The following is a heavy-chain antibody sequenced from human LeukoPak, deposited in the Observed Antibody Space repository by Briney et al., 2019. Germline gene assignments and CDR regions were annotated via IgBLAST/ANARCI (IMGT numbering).Heavy chain of an antibody. Sequence: GGSLRLSCAASGFTFFSYGMHWVRQAPGKGLEWVAFIRYDGSIKYYADSVKGRFTISRDDSKNTLYLQMNSLRAEDTAVYYCARILDSAWGELGYWGQGTLVTVSS. CDR3: ARILDSAWGELGY. CDR1: GFTFFSYG. D-gene: IGHD6-19*01. CDR2: IRYDGSIK. J-gene: IGHJ4*02. V-gene: IGHV3-30*02.